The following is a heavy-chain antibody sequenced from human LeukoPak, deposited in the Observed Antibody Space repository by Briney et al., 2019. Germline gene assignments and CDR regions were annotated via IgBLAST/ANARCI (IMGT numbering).Heavy chain of an antibody. CDR2: ISSSSYYI. CDR3: AKTRGIITH. D-gene: IGHD3-22*01. Sequence: PGGSLRLSCAASGFTFSSYSMNWVRQAPGKGLEWVSSISSSSYYIYYVDSVKGRFTISRDNSKNTLYLQMNSLRAEDTAVYYCAKTRGIITHWGQGTLVTVSS. J-gene: IGHJ4*02. CDR1: GFTFSSYS. V-gene: IGHV3-21*04.